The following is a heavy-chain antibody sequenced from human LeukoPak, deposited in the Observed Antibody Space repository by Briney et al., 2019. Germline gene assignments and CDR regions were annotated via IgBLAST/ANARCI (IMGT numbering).Heavy chain of an antibody. D-gene: IGHD6-13*01. V-gene: IGHV4-59*08. J-gene: IGHJ6*02. CDR1: GGSISSYY. CDR2: IYYSGST. Sequence: SETLSLTCTVSGGSISSYYWSWIRQPPGKGLEWIGYIYYSGSTNYNPSLKSRVTISVDTSKNQFSLKLSSVTAADTAVYYCARLRIAAAVTFYYYYGMDVWGQETTVTVSS. CDR3: ARLRIAAAVTFYYYYGMDV.